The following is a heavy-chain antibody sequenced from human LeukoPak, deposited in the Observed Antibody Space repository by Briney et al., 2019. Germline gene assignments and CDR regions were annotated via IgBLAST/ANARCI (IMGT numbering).Heavy chain of an antibody. Sequence: GGSLRLSCAASGFTFSDYSMNWVRQAPGKGLEWVSSISSSSSNIYYADSVKGRFTISRDNAKNSLYLEMNSLRAEDTAVYYCARACARTNCYTEDWGQGTLVTVPS. V-gene: IGHV3-21*01. D-gene: IGHD2-2*01. J-gene: IGHJ4*02. CDR1: GFTFSDYS. CDR2: ISSSSSNI. CDR3: ARACARTNCYTED.